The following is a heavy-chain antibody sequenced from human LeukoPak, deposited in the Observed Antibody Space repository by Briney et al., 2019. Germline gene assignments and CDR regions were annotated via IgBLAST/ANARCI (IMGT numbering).Heavy chain of an antibody. Sequence: GGSLRLSCAASGFTFTTYWMTWVRQAPGKGLEWVANINQDGTEKYYVDSVKGRFTISRDNAKNSLYLQMNSLRAEDTAVYYCAREGSGSYRPLSYYYMDVWGKGTTVTVSS. CDR1: GFTFTTYW. CDR2: INQDGTEK. D-gene: IGHD1-26*01. J-gene: IGHJ6*03. V-gene: IGHV3-7*01. CDR3: AREGSGSYRPLSYYYMDV.